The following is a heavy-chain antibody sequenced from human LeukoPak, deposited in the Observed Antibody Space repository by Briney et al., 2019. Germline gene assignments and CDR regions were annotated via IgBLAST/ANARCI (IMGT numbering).Heavy chain of an antibody. J-gene: IGHJ4*02. D-gene: IGHD5-24*01. V-gene: IGHV3-21*01. Sequence: GGSLTLSCAASGFTLSSYSMNWVRQAPGKGLEWVSSISSSSSYIYYADSVKGRFTISRDNAKNSLYLQMNSLRAEDTAVYYCARDKGWLQSGIDYWGQGTLVTVSS. CDR2: ISSSSSYI. CDR1: GFTLSSYS. CDR3: ARDKGWLQSGIDY.